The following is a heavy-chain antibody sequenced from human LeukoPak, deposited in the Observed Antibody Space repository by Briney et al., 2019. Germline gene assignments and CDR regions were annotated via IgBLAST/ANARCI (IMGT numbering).Heavy chain of an antibody. CDR2: IKQDGSEK. CDR1: GFTFSSYW. CDR3: ATPPKQWPVY. Sequence: QSGGSLRLSCAASGFTFSSYWMSWVRQAPGKGREWVANIKQDGSEKYYVDSVKGRYTISRDNAKNSLYLQMNSRRAEDTAVYYCATPPKQWPVYWGEGTLVTVSS. V-gene: IGHV3-7*01. J-gene: IGHJ4*02. D-gene: IGHD6-19*01.